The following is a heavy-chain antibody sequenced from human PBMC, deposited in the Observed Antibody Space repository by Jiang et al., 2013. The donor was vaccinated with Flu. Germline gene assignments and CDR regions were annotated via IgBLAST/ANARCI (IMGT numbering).Heavy chain of an antibody. CDR2: IYYSGST. V-gene: IGHV4-59*08. CDR3: ARAYGDGIDY. D-gene: IGHD4-17*01. J-gene: IGHJ4*02. Sequence: EWIGYIYYSGSTNYNPSLKSRVTISVDTSKNQFSLKLSSVTAADTAVYYCARAYGDGIDYWGQGTLVTVSS.